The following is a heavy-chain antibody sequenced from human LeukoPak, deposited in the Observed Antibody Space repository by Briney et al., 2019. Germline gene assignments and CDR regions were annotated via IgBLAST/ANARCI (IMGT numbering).Heavy chain of an antibody. CDR1: GSTLSSYW. CDR3: ATSSGWRFDY. CDR2: IREDGNEK. J-gene: IGHJ4*02. D-gene: IGHD3-22*01. V-gene: IGHV3-7*01. Sequence: GGSLRLSGVASGSTLSSYWMSWVRQAPGKGLEWVANIREDGNEKYYVDSVKGRFTISRDNAKKSLWLQMNSLRAEDTAVYYCATSSGWRFDYWGQGTLVAVSS.